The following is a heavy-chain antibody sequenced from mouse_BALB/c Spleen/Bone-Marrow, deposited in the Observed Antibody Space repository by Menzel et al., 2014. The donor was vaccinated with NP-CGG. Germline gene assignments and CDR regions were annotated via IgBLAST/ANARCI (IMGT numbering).Heavy chain of an antibody. D-gene: IGHD2-1*01. V-gene: IGHV1-7*01. CDR3: ARKGYGNYHYYAMDY. Sequence: QVQLQQFGAELAKPGASVKMSCKASGYTFANYWMHWIKQRPGQGLEWIGYINPSTGYTEYNQKFKDKATLTADKSSSTAYMQLSSLTSEDSAVYYCARKGYGNYHYYAMDYWGQGTSVTVSS. J-gene: IGHJ4*01. CDR1: GYTFANYW. CDR2: INPSTGYT.